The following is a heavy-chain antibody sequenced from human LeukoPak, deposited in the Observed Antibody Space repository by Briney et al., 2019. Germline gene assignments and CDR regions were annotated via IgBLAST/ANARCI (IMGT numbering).Heavy chain of an antibody. D-gene: IGHD3-9*01. Sequence: GGSLRLSCAASGFTFRSYEMNWVCQAPGRGLEWISYISNSDNTIYYADSVKGRFTISRDNAKNSLYLQMNSLRAEDTAVYYCARKVTGSYAFDIWGQGTMVTVSS. CDR1: GFTFRSYE. J-gene: IGHJ3*02. CDR3: ARKVTGSYAFDI. V-gene: IGHV3-48*03. CDR2: ISNSDNTI.